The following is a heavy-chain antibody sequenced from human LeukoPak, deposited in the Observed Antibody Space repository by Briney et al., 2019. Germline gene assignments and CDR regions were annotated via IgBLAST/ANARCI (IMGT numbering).Heavy chain of an antibody. CDR2: INPNSGGT. Sequence: ASVKVSCKASGYTFTGYCMHWVRQAPGQGLEWMGWINPNSGGTNHAQKFQGRVTMTRDTSISTAYMELSRLRSDDTAVYYCARAPPAGTVPIVGATDFDYWGQGTLVTVSS. J-gene: IGHJ4*02. CDR1: GYTFTGYC. V-gene: IGHV1-2*02. D-gene: IGHD1-26*01. CDR3: ARAPPAGTVPIVGATDFDY.